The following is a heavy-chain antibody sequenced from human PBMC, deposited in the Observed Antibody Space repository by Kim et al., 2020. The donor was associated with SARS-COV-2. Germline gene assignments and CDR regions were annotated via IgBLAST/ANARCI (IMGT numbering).Heavy chain of an antibody. V-gene: IGHV4-39*01. D-gene: IGHD3-22*01. Sequence: SDTLSLTCTVSGGSISSSSYYWGWIRQPPGKGLEWIGSIYYSGSTYYNPSLKSRVTISVDTSKNQFSLKLSSVTAADTAVYYCARQTYYYDSSGYYLLYYWGQGTLVTVSS. CDR2: IYYSGST. CDR1: GGSISSSSYY. J-gene: IGHJ4*02. CDR3: ARQTYYYDSSGYYLLYY.